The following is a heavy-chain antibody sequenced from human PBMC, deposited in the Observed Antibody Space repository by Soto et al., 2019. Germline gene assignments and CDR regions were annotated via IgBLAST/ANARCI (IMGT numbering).Heavy chain of an antibody. V-gene: IGHV4-59*01. Sequence: SETLSLTCTVSGGSISSYYWSWIRQPPGKGLEWIGYIYYSGSTNYNPSLKSRVTISVDTSKNQFSLKLSSVTAADTAVYYCARVFDYYDSSGETDYSCQATLATVS. CDR3: ARVFDYYDSSGETDY. J-gene: IGHJ4*02. CDR2: IYYSGST. CDR1: GGSISSYY. D-gene: IGHD3-22*01.